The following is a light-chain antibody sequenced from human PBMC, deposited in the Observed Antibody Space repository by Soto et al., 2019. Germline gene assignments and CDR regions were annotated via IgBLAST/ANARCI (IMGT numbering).Light chain of an antibody. Sequence: DIPMTQSPSTLSASVGDRVTITCRASQSISIWLVWYQQKPGKAPKLLIYDASNLESGVPSRFSGSASETEFTLTISSLQPDDFATYYCQQYNFYPWTFGQGTKVEIK. CDR1: QSISIW. V-gene: IGKV1-5*01. CDR3: QQYNFYPWT. J-gene: IGKJ1*01. CDR2: DAS.